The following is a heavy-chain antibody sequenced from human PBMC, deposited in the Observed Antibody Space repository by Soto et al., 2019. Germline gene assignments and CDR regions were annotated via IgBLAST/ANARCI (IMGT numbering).Heavy chain of an antibody. CDR1: GFTFSSYA. V-gene: IGHV3-23*01. CDR3: AKVPINYYGSGSYPIHFDY. D-gene: IGHD3-10*01. J-gene: IGHJ4*02. CDR2: ISGSGGST. Sequence: GGSLRLSCAASGFTFSSYAMSWVRQAPGKGLEWVSAISGSGGSTYYADSAKGRFTISRDNSKNTRFLQMNSLRAEDTAVYYCAKVPINYYGSGSYPIHFDYWGQGTLVTVSS.